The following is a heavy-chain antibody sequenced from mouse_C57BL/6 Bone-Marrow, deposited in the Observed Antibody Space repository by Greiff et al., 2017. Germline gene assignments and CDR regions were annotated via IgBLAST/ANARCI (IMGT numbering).Heavy chain of an antibody. CDR3: ARSNYGAMDY. D-gene: IGHD2-5*01. CDR2: IDPSDSET. J-gene: IGHJ4*01. Sequence: QVQLQQPGAELVRPGSSVKLSCKASGYTFTSYWMHWVKQRPIQGLEWIGNIDPSDSETHYNHKFKDKATLTVDNSSSTAYMQLSSLTSEDSACSYYARSNYGAMDYWGQGTSVTVSS. V-gene: IGHV1-52*01. CDR1: GYTFTSYW.